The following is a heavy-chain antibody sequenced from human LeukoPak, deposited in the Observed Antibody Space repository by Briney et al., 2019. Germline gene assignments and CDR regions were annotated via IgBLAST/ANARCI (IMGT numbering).Heavy chain of an antibody. J-gene: IGHJ4*02. V-gene: IGHV3-30*03. CDR3: ARDRSYDFWSGYSTPDY. Sequence: GSLRLSRAASGFTFSTYGMHWVRQAPGKGLEWVAITSYDGSGKYYADSVKGRFTISIARDNSKNTLYLQMNSLRVEDTAVYYCARDRSYDFWSGYSTPDYWGQGTLVTVSS. CDR1: GFTFSTYG. D-gene: IGHD3-3*01. CDR2: TSYDGSGK.